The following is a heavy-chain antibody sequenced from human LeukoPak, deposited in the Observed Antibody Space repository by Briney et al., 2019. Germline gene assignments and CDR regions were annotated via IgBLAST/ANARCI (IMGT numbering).Heavy chain of an antibody. D-gene: IGHD4-17*01. V-gene: IGHV3-11*01. Sequence: GGSLRLSCAASGFTFSGHSMTWVRQAPGKGLEWVSYISSSGSTIYYADSVKGRFTISRDNAKNSLYLQMNSLRAEDTAVYYCARGASYGDDDYWGQGTLVTVSS. J-gene: IGHJ4*02. CDR3: ARGASYGDDDY. CDR1: GFTFSGHS. CDR2: ISSSGSTI.